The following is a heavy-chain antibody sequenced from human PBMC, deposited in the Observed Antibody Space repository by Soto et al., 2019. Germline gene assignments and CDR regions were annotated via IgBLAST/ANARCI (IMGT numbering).Heavy chain of an antibody. Sequence: ASVKVSCKASGYTFTSYGISWVRQAPGQGLEWMGWISAYNGNTNYAQKLQGRVTRTTDTSTSTAYMGLRSLGSDDTAVYYCARSDDYGDPNWFDPWGQGTLVTVSS. V-gene: IGHV1-18*01. CDR1: GYTFTSYG. D-gene: IGHD4-17*01. CDR2: ISAYNGNT. J-gene: IGHJ5*02. CDR3: ARSDDYGDPNWFDP.